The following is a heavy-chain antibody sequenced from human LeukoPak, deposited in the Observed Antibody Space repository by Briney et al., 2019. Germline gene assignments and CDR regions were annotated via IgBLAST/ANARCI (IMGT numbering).Heavy chain of an antibody. CDR1: GASISSGGYY. V-gene: IGHV4-61*08. Sequence: PSQTLSLTCTVSGASISSGGYYWSWIRQPPGKGLEWIGYIYYSGSTNYNPSLKSRVSMSVDTSKNQFSLNLSSVTAADTAVYYCARHFCSGGYCYYFDYWGQGTLVTVSS. CDR3: ARHFCSGGYCYYFDY. CDR2: IYYSGST. J-gene: IGHJ4*02. D-gene: IGHD2-15*01.